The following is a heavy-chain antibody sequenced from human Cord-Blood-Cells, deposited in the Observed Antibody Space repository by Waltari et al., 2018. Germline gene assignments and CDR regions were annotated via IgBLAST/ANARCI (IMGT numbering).Heavy chain of an antibody. D-gene: IGHD3-9*01. CDR2: IYHSGST. Sequence: QVNLQHWGEGRLKPPETLSHTWAVYVGSFGVSYWSWVRQPQGKGLEWIGEIYHSGSTNYTPSLKSRLTISVDTSKNQFSLKLSSVTAADTAGYYCARRDYDILTGYDYWGQGTLVTVSS. V-gene: IGHV4-34*01. CDR3: ARRDYDILTGYDY. CDR1: VGSFGVSY. J-gene: IGHJ4*02.